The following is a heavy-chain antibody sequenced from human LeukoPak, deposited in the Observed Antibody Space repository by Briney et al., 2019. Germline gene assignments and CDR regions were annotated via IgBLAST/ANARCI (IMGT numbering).Heavy chain of an antibody. D-gene: IGHD3-22*01. CDR2: IYYSGST. CDR3: ARRSGVLDSRDSRYYFDH. CDR1: GGSISSHY. V-gene: IGHV4-59*11. J-gene: IGHJ4*02. Sequence: SETLSLTCIISGGSISSHYWSWIRQPPGKGLEYIGYIYYSGSTDYNPSLKSRVTISLDTSKNQISLNLTSVTAADTAVYYCARRSGVLDSRDSRYYFDHWGQGTLVSVST.